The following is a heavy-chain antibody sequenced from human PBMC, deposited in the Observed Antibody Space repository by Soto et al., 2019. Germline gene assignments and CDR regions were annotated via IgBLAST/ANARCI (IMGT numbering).Heavy chain of an antibody. CDR1: GFTFDDYA. CDR2: ISWNSGRI. J-gene: IGHJ4*02. V-gene: IGHV3-9*01. Sequence: EVQLVEPGGGLVQPGRSLRLSCAASGFTFDDYAMHWVRQVPGKGLEWVSGISWNSGRIGYADSVKGRFTISRDNAKNSLYLQMNSLRAEDTALYYCAKGAITIFGVVSAHFDYWGQGTLVTVSS. D-gene: IGHD3-3*01. CDR3: AKGAITIFGVVSAHFDY.